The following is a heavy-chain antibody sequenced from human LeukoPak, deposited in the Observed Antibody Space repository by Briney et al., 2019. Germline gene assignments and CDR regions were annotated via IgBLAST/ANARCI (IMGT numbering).Heavy chain of an antibody. D-gene: IGHD2-8*01. CDR1: GFTFSSYE. J-gene: IGHJ5*02. Sequence: GGSLRLSCAASGFTFSSYEMIWVRQAPGKGLEWVSYISSSGNTIYYAGSVMGRFTISRDNAKNSLYLQMNSLRADDTAVYYCAREGTKPYNRFDPWGQGTLVTVSS. CDR3: AREGTKPYNRFDP. CDR2: ISSSGNTI. V-gene: IGHV3-48*03.